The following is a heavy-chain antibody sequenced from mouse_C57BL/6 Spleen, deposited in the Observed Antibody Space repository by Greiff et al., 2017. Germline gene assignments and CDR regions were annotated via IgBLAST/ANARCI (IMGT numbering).Heavy chain of an antibody. CDR2: IYPRSGNT. Sequence: VQLQQSGAELARPGASVKLSCKASGYTFTSYGISWVKQRTGQGLEWIGEIYPRSGNTYYNEKFKGKATLTADKSSSTAYMGLRSLTSEDSAVXFCARRVGTTVELGYWGQGTTLTVSS. D-gene: IGHD1-1*01. V-gene: IGHV1-81*01. CDR1: GYTFTSYG. J-gene: IGHJ2*01. CDR3: ARRVGTTVELGY.